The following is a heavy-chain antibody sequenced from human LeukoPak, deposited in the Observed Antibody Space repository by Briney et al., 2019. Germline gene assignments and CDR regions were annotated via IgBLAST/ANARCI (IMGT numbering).Heavy chain of an antibody. Sequence: GGSLRLSCAASGFTFSSYAMSWVRQAPGKGLEWVSAISGSGGSTYYADSVKGRFTISRDNSKNTLYLQMNSLRAEDTAVYYCAREPPPEDIVLMVYAIDAFDIWGQGTMVTVSS. V-gene: IGHV3-23*01. J-gene: IGHJ3*02. CDR2: ISGSGGST. CDR1: GFTFSSYA. CDR3: AREPPPEDIVLMVYAIDAFDI. D-gene: IGHD2-8*01.